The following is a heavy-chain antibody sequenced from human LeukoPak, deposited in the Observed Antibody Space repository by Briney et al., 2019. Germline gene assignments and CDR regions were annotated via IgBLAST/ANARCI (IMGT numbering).Heavy chain of an antibody. CDR3: AKDLSPMTTVAYFDY. J-gene: IGHJ4*02. D-gene: IGHD4-23*01. V-gene: IGHV3-23*01. CDR2: ISGSGGST. Sequence: GGSPRLSCAASGFTFSSYAMSWVRQAPGKGLEWVSAISGSGGSTYYADSVKGRFTISRDNSKNTLYLQMNSLRAEDTAVYYCAKDLSPMTTVAYFDYWGQGTLVTVSS. CDR1: GFTFSSYA.